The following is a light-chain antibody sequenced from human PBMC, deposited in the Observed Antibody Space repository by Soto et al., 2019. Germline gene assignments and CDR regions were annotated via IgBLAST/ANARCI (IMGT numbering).Light chain of an antibody. Sequence: DIQMTQSPSSLSASVGDRVTITCRTSQSISTYLNWYQHKPGKAPKLLIYAASSLESGAPSRFSGSGSGTDFTLTISSLQPDDFATYYCQQSYSIPLTFGVGTKVELK. CDR2: AAS. V-gene: IGKV1-39*01. J-gene: IGKJ1*01. CDR3: QQSYSIPLT. CDR1: QSISTY.